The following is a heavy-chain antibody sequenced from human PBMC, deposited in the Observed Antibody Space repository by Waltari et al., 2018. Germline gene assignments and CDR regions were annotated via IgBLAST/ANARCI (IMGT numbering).Heavy chain of an antibody. D-gene: IGHD3-22*01. CDR2: IRGSGGST. CDR3: AKDLVKDYYYDSSGYYLFDY. V-gene: IGHV3-23*01. CDR1: GYSISSGYY. Sequence: VQLQESGPGLVKPSETLSLTCAVSGYSISSGYYWGWVRQAPAKGLEWVSAIRGSGGSTYDEDCWKGRFTIARDNSKNTLYLQRNSLRAEDTAVYYCAKDLVKDYYYDSSGYYLFDYLGQGTLVTVSS. J-gene: IGHJ4*02.